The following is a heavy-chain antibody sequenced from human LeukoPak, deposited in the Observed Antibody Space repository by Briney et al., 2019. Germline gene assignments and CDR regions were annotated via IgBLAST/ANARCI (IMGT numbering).Heavy chain of an antibody. Sequence: SETLSLTRTVSGGSISSYYWSWIRQPPGKGLEWIGYIYYSGSTNYNPSLKSRVTISVDTSKNQFSLKLSSVTAADTAVYYCARVKRDYDYVWGSYRSGRFDYWGQGTLVTVSS. CDR3: ARVKRDYDYVWGSYRSGRFDY. CDR1: GGSISSYY. D-gene: IGHD3-16*02. V-gene: IGHV4-59*12. J-gene: IGHJ4*02. CDR2: IYYSGST.